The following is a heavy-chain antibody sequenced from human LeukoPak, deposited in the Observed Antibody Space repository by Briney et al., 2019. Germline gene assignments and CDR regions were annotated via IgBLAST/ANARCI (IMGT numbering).Heavy chain of an antibody. CDR1: GGSFSGYY. D-gene: IGHD5-24*01. J-gene: IGHJ4*02. V-gene: IGHV4-34*01. CDR2: INHSGST. CDR3: ARAGGDGYNLNY. Sequence: SETLSLTCAVYGGSFSGYYWSWIRQPPGKGLEWIGEINHSGSTNYNPSLKSRVTISVDTSKNQFSLKLSSVTAADTAVYYCARAGGDGYNLNYWGRGTLVTVSS.